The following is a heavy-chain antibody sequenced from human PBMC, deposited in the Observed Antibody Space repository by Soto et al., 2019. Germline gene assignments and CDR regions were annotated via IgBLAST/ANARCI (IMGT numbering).Heavy chain of an antibody. CDR3: AKVPSYYYDSSGYHYGMDV. CDR2: ISGSGGRT. D-gene: IGHD3-22*01. CDR1: GFTFSSYA. V-gene: IGHV3-23*01. Sequence: PGGSLRLSCAASGFTFSSYAMTWVRQAPGKGLEWVSGISGSGGRTYYADSVKGRFTISRDNSKNTLYLQMISLRAEDTAVYYCAKVPSYYYDSSGYHYGMDVWGLGTTVTVS. J-gene: IGHJ6*02.